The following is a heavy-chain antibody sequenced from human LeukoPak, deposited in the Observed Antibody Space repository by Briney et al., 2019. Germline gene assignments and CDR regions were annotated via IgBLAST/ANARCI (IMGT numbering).Heavy chain of an antibody. CDR3: ARVVVWFGELSYFDY. J-gene: IGHJ4*02. CDR2: INPSGGST. Sequence: ASVKVSCKASGYTFTSYYMHWVRQAPGQGLEWMGLINPSGGSTSYAQKFQGRVTMTRDTSTSTVYMELSSLRSDDTAVYYCARVVVWFGELSYFDYWGQGTLVTVSS. D-gene: IGHD3-10*01. CDR1: GYTFTSYY. V-gene: IGHV1-46*01.